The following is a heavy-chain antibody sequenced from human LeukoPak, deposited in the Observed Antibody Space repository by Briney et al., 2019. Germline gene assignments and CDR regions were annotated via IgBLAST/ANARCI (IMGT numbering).Heavy chain of an antibody. J-gene: IGHJ4*02. CDR2: IYHSGST. Sequence: SETQSLTCTVSGYSISSGYYWGWIRQPPGKGLGWIGSIYHSGSTYYNPSLKSRVTISVDTSKNQFSLKQTSVTAADTAVYYCARAHRLVLHYFDYWGQGTLVTVSS. CDR3: ARAHRLVLHYFDY. V-gene: IGHV4-38-2*02. D-gene: IGHD2-15*01. CDR1: GYSISSGYY.